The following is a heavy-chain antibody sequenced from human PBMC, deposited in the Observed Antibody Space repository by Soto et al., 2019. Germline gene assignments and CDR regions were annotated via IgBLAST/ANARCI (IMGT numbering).Heavy chain of an antibody. CDR1: GFTFSSYG. J-gene: IGHJ1*01. V-gene: IGHV3-33*01. CDR3: ARDDYDSSGYYSAEYFQH. CDR2: IWYDGSNK. D-gene: IGHD3-22*01. Sequence: GGSLRLSCAASGFTFSSYGMHWVRQAPGKGLEWVAVIWYDGSNKYYADSVKGRFTISRDNSKNTLYLQMNSLRAEDTAVYYCARDDYDSSGYYSAEYFQHWGQGTLGSVSS.